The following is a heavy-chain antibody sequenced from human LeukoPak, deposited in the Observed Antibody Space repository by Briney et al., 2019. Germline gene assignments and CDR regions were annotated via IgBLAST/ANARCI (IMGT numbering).Heavy chain of an antibody. CDR2: IYYSGST. Sequence: SETLSLTCTVSGGSISSYYWSWIRQPPGKGLEWIGYIYYSGSTNYNPSLKSRVTISVDTSKNQFSLKLSSVTAADTAVYYCARGVFIAAAGNDAFDIWGQGTMVTVSS. J-gene: IGHJ3*02. CDR3: ARGVFIAAAGNDAFDI. V-gene: IGHV4-59*01. D-gene: IGHD6-13*01. CDR1: GGSISSYY.